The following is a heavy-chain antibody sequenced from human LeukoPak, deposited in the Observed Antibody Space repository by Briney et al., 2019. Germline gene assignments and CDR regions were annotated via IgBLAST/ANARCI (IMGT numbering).Heavy chain of an antibody. V-gene: IGHV4-34*01. D-gene: IGHD3-22*01. CDR3: ARQRQITMIVVVITTGAFDI. Sequence: SETLSLTCAVYGGSFSGYYWSWIRQPPGKGPEWIGEINHSGSTNYNPSLKSRVTISVDTSKNQFSLKLSSVTAADTAVYYCARQRQITMIVVVITTGAFDIWGQGTMVTVSS. CDR1: GGSFSGYY. J-gene: IGHJ3*02. CDR2: INHSGST.